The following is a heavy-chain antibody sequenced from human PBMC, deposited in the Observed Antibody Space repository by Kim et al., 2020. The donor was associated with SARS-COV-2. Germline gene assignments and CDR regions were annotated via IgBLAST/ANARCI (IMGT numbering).Heavy chain of an antibody. D-gene: IGHD3-16*01. J-gene: IGHJ4*02. CDR3: ATEALTFGGAILDY. CDR2: FDPEDGET. Sequence: ASVKVSCKVSGYTLTELSMHWVRQAPGKGLEWMGGFDPEDGETIYAQKFQGRVTMTEDTSTDTAYMELSSLRSEDTAVYYCATEALTFGGAILDYWGQGTLVTVSS. CDR1: GYTLTELS. V-gene: IGHV1-24*01.